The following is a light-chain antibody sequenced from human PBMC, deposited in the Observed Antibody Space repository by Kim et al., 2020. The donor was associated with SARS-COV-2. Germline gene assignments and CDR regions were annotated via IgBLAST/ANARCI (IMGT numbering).Light chain of an antibody. CDR3: QSRGT. Sequence: SPLSASVRDRVIITCRASQSISSWLAWYQQKPGKAPKLLIYKASSLESEVPSRFSGSGFGTEFTLTINSLQPDDFATYYCQSRGTFGQGTKVDIK. CDR2: KAS. V-gene: IGKV1-5*03. CDR1: QSISSW. J-gene: IGKJ1*01.